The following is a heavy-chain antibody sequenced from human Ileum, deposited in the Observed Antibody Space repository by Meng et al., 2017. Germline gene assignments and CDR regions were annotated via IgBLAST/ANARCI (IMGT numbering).Heavy chain of an antibody. CDR1: GFTFGDDV. V-gene: IGHV3-49*03. D-gene: IGHD3-16*01. CDR2: IRRQRYGGTS. J-gene: IGHJ3*02. CDR3: PRDSWGHTPLNSFDI. Sequence: GESLEISFHAFGFTFGDDVMSWYRQAPGKGLEWVGFIRRQRYGGTSEYAASVKGRFITSRDDSNNIAYLEMDSLRTEDTAVYYCPRDSWGHTPLNSFDIWGQGTMVTVSS.